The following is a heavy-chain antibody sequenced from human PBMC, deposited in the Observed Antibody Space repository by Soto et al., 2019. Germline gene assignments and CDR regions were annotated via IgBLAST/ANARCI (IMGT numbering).Heavy chain of an antibody. CDR1: GFTFSTFW. J-gene: IGHJ4*02. Sequence: EVQLVESGGGLVQPGGSLRLSCEASGFTFSTFWMHWVRQAPGKGLVWVSRINSDGSSTYYADSVKGRVTISRDNAKNTLYRQLNSLRPEETAVYYCAIDVEYCGQENLVTLSS. CDR3: AIDVEY. CDR2: INSDGSST. V-gene: IGHV3-74*01.